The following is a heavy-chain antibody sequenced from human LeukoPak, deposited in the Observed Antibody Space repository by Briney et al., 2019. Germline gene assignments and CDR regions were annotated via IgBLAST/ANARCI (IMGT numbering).Heavy chain of an antibody. Sequence: SETLSLTCAVSGGSISSGAYWGWVRQPAAKGLEWIGTMYHSGSTYYTPSLNSRVTISIDTSKNQFSLKLSSVTAADTAVYYCANSWYYLDSSGLPKSDAFDRWGQGTLVTVSS. V-gene: IGHV4-38-2*01. J-gene: IGHJ3*01. CDR3: ANSWYYLDSSGLPKSDAFDR. CDR2: MYHSGST. D-gene: IGHD3-22*01. CDR1: GGSISSGAY.